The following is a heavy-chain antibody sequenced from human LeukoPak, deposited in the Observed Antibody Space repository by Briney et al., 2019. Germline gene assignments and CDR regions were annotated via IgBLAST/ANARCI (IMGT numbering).Heavy chain of an antibody. CDR2: ISSSGSTI. Sequence: GGSLRLSCAASGFTFSSYEMNWVRQAPGKGLEWVSYISSSGSTIYYADSVKGRFTISRDNAKNSLYLQMNSLRAEDTAVYYCARGHYYGMDVWGKGTTVTISS. J-gene: IGHJ6*04. CDR3: ARGHYYGMDV. CDR1: GFTFSSYE. V-gene: IGHV3-48*03.